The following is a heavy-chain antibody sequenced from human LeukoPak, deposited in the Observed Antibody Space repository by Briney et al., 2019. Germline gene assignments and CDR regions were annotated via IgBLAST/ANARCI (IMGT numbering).Heavy chain of an antibody. CDR3: AKLTSGWPDDAFDI. Sequence: GSLRLSCAASGFTFSNAWMSWVRQAPGKGLEWVSLISGSGGSTYFADSVKGRFTISRNNSKNTLYLQMNSLRAEDTAVYYCAKLTSGWPDDAFDIWGQGTMVTVSA. CDR2: ISGSGGST. CDR1: GFTFSNAW. V-gene: IGHV3-23*01. D-gene: IGHD6-19*01. J-gene: IGHJ3*02.